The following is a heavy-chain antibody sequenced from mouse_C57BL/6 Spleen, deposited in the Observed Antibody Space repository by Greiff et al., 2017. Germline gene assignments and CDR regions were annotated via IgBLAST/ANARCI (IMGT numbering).Heavy chain of an antibody. CDR1: GYTFTSYW. CDR3: ARRYYYGRDYAMDY. D-gene: IGHD1-1*01. Sequence: VQLQQPGAELVKPGASVKLSCKASGYTFTSYWMHWVKQRPGRDLEWIGRIDPNSGGTKYNEKFKSKATLTVDKSSSTAYMQLSSLTSEDSAVYYCARRYYYGRDYAMDYWGQGTSVTVSS. J-gene: IGHJ4*01. CDR2: IDPNSGGT. V-gene: IGHV1-72*01.